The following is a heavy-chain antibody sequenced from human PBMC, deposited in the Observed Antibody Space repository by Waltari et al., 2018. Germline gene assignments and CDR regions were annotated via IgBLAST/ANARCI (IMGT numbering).Heavy chain of an antibody. CDR1: GGSISSYY. J-gene: IGHJ6*02. CDR3: AISYSGSPPPLYYGMDV. Sequence: QVQLQESGPGLVKPSETLSLTCTVSGGSISSYYWSWIRQPAGKGLAWIGRNYTSGSTNYNPSLKSRVTMSVDTSKNQFSLKLSSVTAADTAVYYCAISYSGSPPPLYYGMDVWGQGTTVTVSS. V-gene: IGHV4-4*07. CDR2: NYTSGST. D-gene: IGHD1-26*01.